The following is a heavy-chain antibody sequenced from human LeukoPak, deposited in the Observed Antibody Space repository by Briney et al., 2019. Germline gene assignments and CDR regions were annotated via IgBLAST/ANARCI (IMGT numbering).Heavy chain of an antibody. CDR3: APGGDYGDYYFDY. Sequence: PGGSLRLSCAASGFTFSSYAMSWVRQAPGKGLEWVSAISGSGGSTYYADSVKGRFTISRDNSKNTLYLQMNSLRAEDTAVYYCAPGGDYGDYYFDYWGQGTLVTVSS. V-gene: IGHV3-23*01. J-gene: IGHJ4*02. CDR1: GFTFSSYA. CDR2: ISGSGGST. D-gene: IGHD4-17*01.